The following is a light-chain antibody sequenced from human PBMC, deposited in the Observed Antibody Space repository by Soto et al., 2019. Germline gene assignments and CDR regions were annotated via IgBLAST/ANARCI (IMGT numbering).Light chain of an antibody. CDR2: DAS. J-gene: IGKJ4*01. CDR1: QSVSSN. V-gene: IGKV3-11*01. CDR3: QQRSNWLT. Sequence: EIELTQSPATLSVSPGERATLSCRASQSVSSNLAWYQQKPGQAPRLLIYDASNRATGIPARFSGSGSGTDFTLTISSLEPEDFAVYHCQQRSNWLTFGGGTMVDIK.